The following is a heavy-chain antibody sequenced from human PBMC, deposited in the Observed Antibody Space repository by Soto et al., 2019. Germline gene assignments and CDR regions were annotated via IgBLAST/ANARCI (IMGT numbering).Heavy chain of an antibody. CDR3: AREKTMVRGVTNWFDP. D-gene: IGHD3-10*01. CDR1: GGSISSGGYY. V-gene: IGHV4-31*03. Sequence: ASETLSLTCTVSGGSISSGGYYWSWIRQHPGKGLEWIGYIYYSGSTYYNPSLKSRVTISVDTSKNQFSLKLSSVTAADTAVYYCAREKTMVRGVTNWFDPWGQGTLVTVSS. J-gene: IGHJ5*02. CDR2: IYYSGST.